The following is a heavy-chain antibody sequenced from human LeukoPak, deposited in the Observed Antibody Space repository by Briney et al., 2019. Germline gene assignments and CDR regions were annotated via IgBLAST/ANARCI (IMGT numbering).Heavy chain of an antibody. D-gene: IGHD4/OR15-4a*01. Sequence: GGTLRLSCAASGFTFSNYAISWVRQAPGKGLEWVSGISGGGGYTYYADSVKGRFTISRDNSKNTLSLLMNSLRADDTAVYYCARRAGAYSHPYDYWGQGTLVTVSS. CDR1: GFTFSNYA. V-gene: IGHV3-23*01. CDR2: ISGGGGYT. J-gene: IGHJ4*02. CDR3: ARRAGAYSHPYDY.